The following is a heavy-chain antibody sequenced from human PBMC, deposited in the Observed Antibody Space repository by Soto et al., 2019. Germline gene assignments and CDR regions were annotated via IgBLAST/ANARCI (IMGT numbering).Heavy chain of an antibody. CDR3: ARPYYYASGLYFHY. CDR1: GGSISSSSYY. Sequence: SETLSLTCTVSGGSISSSSYYWGWIRQPPGKGLEWIGSIYYSGGTYYNPSLKSRVTISVDTSKNQFSLKLSSVTAADTAVYYCARPYYYASGLYFHYWGQGTLVTVS. D-gene: IGHD3-10*01. CDR2: IYYSGGT. V-gene: IGHV4-39*01. J-gene: IGHJ4*02.